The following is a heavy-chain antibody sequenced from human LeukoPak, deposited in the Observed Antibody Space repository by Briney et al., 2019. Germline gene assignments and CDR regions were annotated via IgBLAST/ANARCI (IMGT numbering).Heavy chain of an antibody. J-gene: IGHJ3*02. CDR3: ARGVYDFWSGYRDAFDI. CDR1: GGSISSYY. V-gene: IGHV4-59*01. D-gene: IGHD3-3*01. CDR2: IYYSGST. Sequence: SETLSLTCAVSGGSISSYYWSWIRQPPGKGLEWIGYIYYSGSTNYNPSLKSRVTISVDTSKNQFSLKLSSVTAADTAVYYCARGVYDFWSGYRDAFDIWGQGTMVTVSS.